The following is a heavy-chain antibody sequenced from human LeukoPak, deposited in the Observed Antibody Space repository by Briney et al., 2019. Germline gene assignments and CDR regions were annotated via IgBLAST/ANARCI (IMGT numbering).Heavy chain of an antibody. CDR3: ARTYYDFWRSPYYHYYYYMDV. Sequence: SETLSLTCAVYGGSFSGYYWSWIRQPPGKGLEWIGEINHSGSTNYNPSLKSRVTISVDTSKNQFSLKLSSVTAADTAVYYCARTYYDFWRSPYYHYYYYMDVWGKGTTVTVSS. CDR2: INHSGST. J-gene: IGHJ6*03. V-gene: IGHV4-34*01. CDR1: GGSFSGYY. D-gene: IGHD3-3*01.